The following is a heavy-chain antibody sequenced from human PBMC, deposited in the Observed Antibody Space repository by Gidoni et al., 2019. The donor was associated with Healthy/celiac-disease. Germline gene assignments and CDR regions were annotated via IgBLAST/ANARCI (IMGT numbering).Heavy chain of an antibody. CDR2: INHSGST. D-gene: IGHD6-6*01. J-gene: IGHJ5*02. V-gene: IGHV4-34*01. CDR1: GGSFSGYY. Sequence: QVQLQQWGAGLLKPSETLSLTCAVYGGSFSGYYWGWNRQPPGKGLEWIGEINHSGSTNYNPSLKSRVTISVDTSKNQFSLKLSSATAADTAVYYCARVRNIAARGWFDPWGQGTLVTVSS. CDR3: ARVRNIAARGWFDP.